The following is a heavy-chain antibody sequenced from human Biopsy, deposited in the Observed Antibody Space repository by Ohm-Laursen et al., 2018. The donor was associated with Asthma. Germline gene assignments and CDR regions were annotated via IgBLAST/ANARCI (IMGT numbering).Heavy chain of an antibody. D-gene: IGHD6-13*01. Sequence: VKLSCKASGGTFGNYAISWVRQAPGLGLEWMGGISPVFGSTNIAQKFQGRVTISADIFTKTAYLEVSSLRSDDTAVYYCASPSSSREILYYYYNMDIWGQGTTVTV. J-gene: IGHJ6*02. CDR3: ASPSSSREILYYYYNMDI. CDR2: ISPVFGST. V-gene: IGHV1-69*13. CDR1: GGTFGNYA.